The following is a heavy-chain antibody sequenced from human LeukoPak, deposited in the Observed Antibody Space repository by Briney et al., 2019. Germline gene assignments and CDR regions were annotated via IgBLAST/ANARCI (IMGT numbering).Heavy chain of an antibody. D-gene: IGHD3-16*02. J-gene: IGHJ4*02. CDR2: MNPNSGNT. CDR3: ARGTYVWGSYRPPYFDY. CDR1: GYTFTSYD. V-gene: IGHV1-8*01. Sequence: GASVKVSCKASGYTFTSYDINWVRQATGQGLEWMGWMNPNSGNTGYAQKFQGRVTMTRNTSISTAYMELSSLRSEDTAVYYCARGTYVWGSYRPPYFDYWGQGTLVTVSS.